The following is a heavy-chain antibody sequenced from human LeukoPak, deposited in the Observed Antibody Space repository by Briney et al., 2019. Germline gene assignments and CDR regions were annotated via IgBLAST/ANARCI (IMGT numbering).Heavy chain of an antibody. J-gene: IGHJ5*02. D-gene: IGHD6-13*01. Sequence: GGSLRLSCAASEFTFSSYSMNWVRQAPGKGLEWVSSISSSSSYIYYADSVKGRFTISRDNAKNSLYLQMNSLRAEDTAVYYCARGIAAAGNPNWFDPWGQGTLVTVSS. CDR3: ARGIAAAGNPNWFDP. V-gene: IGHV3-21*01. CDR1: EFTFSSYS. CDR2: ISSSSSYI.